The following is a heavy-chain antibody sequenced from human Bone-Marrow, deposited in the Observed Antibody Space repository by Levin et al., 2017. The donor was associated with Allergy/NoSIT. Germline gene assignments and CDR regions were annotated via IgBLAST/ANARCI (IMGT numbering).Heavy chain of an antibody. CDR1: GGTFSSYA. CDR3: ARVNYYGSGSYYNGAYYFDY. D-gene: IGHD3-10*01. V-gene: IGHV1-69*13. Sequence: ASVKVSCKASGGTFSSYAISWVRQAPGQGLEWMGGIIPIFGTANYAQKFQGRVTITADESTSTAYMELSSLRSEDTAVYYCARVNYYGSGSYYNGAYYFDYWGQGTLVTVSS. J-gene: IGHJ4*02. CDR2: IIPIFGTA.